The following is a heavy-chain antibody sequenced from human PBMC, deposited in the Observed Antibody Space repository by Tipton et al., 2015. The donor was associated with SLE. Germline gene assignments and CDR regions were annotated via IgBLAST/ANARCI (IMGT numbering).Heavy chain of an antibody. CDR1: GGSISSSSYY. J-gene: IGHJ4*02. D-gene: IGHD6-19*01. Sequence: TLSLTCTVSGGSISSSSYYWGWIRQPPGKGLEWIGSIYYSGTTFYNPSLKSRVTISVDTSKNQFSLKLSSVTAADTAVYYCARHKYGWYYYFDYWGQGTLVTVSS. V-gene: IGHV4-39*01. CDR2: IYYSGTT. CDR3: ARHKYGWYYYFDY.